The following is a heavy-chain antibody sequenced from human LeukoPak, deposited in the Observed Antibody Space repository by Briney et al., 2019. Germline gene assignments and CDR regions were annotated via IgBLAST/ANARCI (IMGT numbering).Heavy chain of an antibody. V-gene: IGHV3-7*01. Sequence: EVQLVESGGGLVQPGGSLRLSCAASGSTFSSYWMNWVRQAPGKGLEWVANINQDGSEKYYVDSVKGRFTISRDNGKNSLYLQLNSLRAEDTAVYYCAREGRGEYFDYWGQGTLVTVSS. CDR2: INQDGSEK. D-gene: IGHD3-10*01. CDR1: GSTFSSYW. CDR3: AREGRGEYFDY. J-gene: IGHJ4*02.